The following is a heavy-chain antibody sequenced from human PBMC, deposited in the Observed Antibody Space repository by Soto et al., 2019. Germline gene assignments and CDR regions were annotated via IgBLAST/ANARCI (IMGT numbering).Heavy chain of an antibody. CDR3: ARFNWLFLSAFAI. Sequence: WPRHATGQGLEWMGWINPNSGGTNYAQKFQGRVTMTRDTSISTAYMELSRLRSDDTAVYYCARFNWLFLSAFAIWGQRTMVPV. D-gene: IGHD3-9*01. J-gene: IGHJ3*02. V-gene: IGHV1-2*02. CDR2: INPNSGGT.